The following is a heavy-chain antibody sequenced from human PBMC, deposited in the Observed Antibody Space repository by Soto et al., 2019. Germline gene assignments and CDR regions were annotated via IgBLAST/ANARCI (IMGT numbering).Heavy chain of an antibody. Sequence: PSETLSLTCAVYGGSFSGYYWSWIRQPPGKGLEWIGEINHSGSTNYNPSLKSRVTISVDTSKNQFSLKLSSVTAADTAVYYCARRVDDYGDSGGDSYYCYGMDVWGQRTTVTVSS. V-gene: IGHV4-34*01. CDR2: INHSGST. J-gene: IGHJ6*02. D-gene: IGHD4-17*01. CDR3: ARRVDDYGDSGGDSYYCYGMDV. CDR1: GGSFSGYY.